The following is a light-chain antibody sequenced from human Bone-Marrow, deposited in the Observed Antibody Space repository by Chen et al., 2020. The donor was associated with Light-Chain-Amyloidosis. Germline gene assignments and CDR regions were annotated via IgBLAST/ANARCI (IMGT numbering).Light chain of an antibody. CDR3: RACDASSAP. J-gene: IGLJ2*01. Sequence: SYELTQPPSLSVSPGQTARITCSGGKLGDRYACWYQQKPGQSPVLVIQQDNKRPSGILERFSGSTSGNIATLTISGTQTEDEAVYYCRACDASSAPFGGGTKLTV. CDR2: QDN. V-gene: IGLV3-1*01. CDR1: KLGDRY.